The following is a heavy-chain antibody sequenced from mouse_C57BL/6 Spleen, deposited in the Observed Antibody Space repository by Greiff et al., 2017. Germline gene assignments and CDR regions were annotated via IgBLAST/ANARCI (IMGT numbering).Heavy chain of an antibody. CDR1: GYTFTSYW. Sequence: VQLKESGTGLARPGASVKMSCTTSGYTFTSYWMHWVKQRPGQGLEWIGAIYPGNSDTSYNQKFKGKAKLTAVTSASTAYMELSSLTNEDSAVYYCSLITTGVPYYFDYWGQGTTLTVSS. J-gene: IGHJ2*01. CDR2: IYPGNSDT. D-gene: IGHD1-1*01. CDR3: SLITTGVPYYFDY. V-gene: IGHV1-5*01.